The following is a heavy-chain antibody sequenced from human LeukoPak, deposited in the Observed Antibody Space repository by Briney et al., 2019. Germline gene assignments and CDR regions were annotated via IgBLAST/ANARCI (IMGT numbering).Heavy chain of an antibody. Sequence: SETLSLTCTVSGGSISSGSYYWSWIRQHPGKGLEWIGYIYYSGSTYYNPSLKSRVTISVDTSKNQFSLKLSSVTAADTAVYYCARGPFGELSRWGQGTLVTVSS. CDR1: GGSISSGSYY. CDR2: IYYSGST. D-gene: IGHD3-10*01. V-gene: IGHV4-31*03. J-gene: IGHJ4*02. CDR3: ARGPFGELSR.